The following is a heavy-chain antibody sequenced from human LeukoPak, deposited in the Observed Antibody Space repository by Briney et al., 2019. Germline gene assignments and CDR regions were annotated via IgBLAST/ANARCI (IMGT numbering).Heavy chain of an antibody. Sequence: SVKVSCKASGGTFIHYNINWVLQAPGQGLEWMGRIIPKFGTRNYAQNFRSRVTITTDESTTNASMELSSVPAADTAVYYCARSTHYYDSSGRSEYLYYYYYYMDVGGKGTTVTVSS. CDR1: GGTFIHYN. J-gene: IGHJ6*03. CDR3: ARSTHYYDSSGRSEYLYYYYYYMDV. CDR2: IIPKFGTR. V-gene: IGHV1-69*05. D-gene: IGHD3-22*01.